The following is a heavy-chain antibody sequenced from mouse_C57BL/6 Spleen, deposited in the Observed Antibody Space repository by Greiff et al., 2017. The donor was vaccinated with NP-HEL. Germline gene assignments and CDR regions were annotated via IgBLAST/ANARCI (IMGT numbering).Heavy chain of an antibody. CDR3: AVNWENYFDY. J-gene: IGHJ2*01. CDR2: IDPSDSYT. V-gene: IGHV1-50*01. D-gene: IGHD4-1*01. CDR1: GYTFTSYW. Sequence: QVQLQQPGAELVKPGASVKLSCKASGYTFTSYWMQWVKQRPGQGLEWIGEIDPSDSYTNYNQKFKGKATLTVDTSSSTAYMQLSSLTSEDSAVYYCAVNWENYFDYWGQGTTLTVSS.